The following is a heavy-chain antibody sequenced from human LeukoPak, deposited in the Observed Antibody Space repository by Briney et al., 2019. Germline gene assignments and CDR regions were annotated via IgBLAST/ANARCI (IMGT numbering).Heavy chain of an antibody. D-gene: IGHD3-9*01. V-gene: IGHV4-59*02. CDR1: GGSVTPSY. CDR3: AREGRSILTGLRAFDI. CDR2: FRYSGNT. J-gene: IGHJ3*02. Sequence: PSETLSLTCTVSGGSVTPSYWSWIRQPPGEGLEWIGNFRYSGNTDYNPSLKSRVTISLDTSKNQFSLKLNSVTAADTAVYYCAREGRSILTGLRAFDIWGQGTMVTVSS.